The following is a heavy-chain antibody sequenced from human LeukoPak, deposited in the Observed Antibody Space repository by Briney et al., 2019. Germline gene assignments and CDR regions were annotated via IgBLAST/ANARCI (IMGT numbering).Heavy chain of an antibody. CDR2: IYYSGST. J-gene: IGHJ5*02. V-gene: IGHV4-59*01. D-gene: IGHD3-9*01. Sequence: SETLSLTCTVSGGSISGYYWSWIRQPPGKRLEWLGYIYYSGSTIYNPPLKSRVTISVDTPKNQVSLELSSVTAADTAVYYCARGRYFDWLPSNWFDPWGQGTLVTVSS. CDR3: ARGRYFDWLPSNWFDP. CDR1: GGSISGYY.